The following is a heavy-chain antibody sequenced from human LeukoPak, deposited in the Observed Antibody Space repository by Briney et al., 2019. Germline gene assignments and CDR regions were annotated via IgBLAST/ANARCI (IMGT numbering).Heavy chain of an antibody. CDR3: AKDLGYSSSWYYLDY. CDR2: IRYDGSNK. V-gene: IGHV3-30*02. J-gene: IGHJ4*02. Sequence: GGSLRLSCASSGFTFSCYGMRWVRQAPGKGLEWEAFIRYDGSNKYYADSVKGRFTISRDNSKNTLYLQMNSLRAEDTAVYYCAKDLGYSSSWYYLDYWGQGTLVTVSS. D-gene: IGHD6-13*01. CDR1: GFTFSCYG.